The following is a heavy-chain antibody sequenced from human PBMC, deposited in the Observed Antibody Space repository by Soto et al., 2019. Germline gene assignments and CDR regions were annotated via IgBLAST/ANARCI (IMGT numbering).Heavy chain of an antibody. CDR3: ARGEDAFFYYGLDV. Sequence: PSETLSLTCTVSGGSITSSYWSWIRRPPGKGLEWIAYIYDTGISGYTPSTSYNPSLKGRVTMSVDTSKRQFSLKLTSVTAADTAVYYCARGEDAFFYYGLDVWGQGITVTVSS. V-gene: IGHV4-59*01. CDR2: IYDTGISGYTPST. J-gene: IGHJ6*02. CDR1: GGSITSSY.